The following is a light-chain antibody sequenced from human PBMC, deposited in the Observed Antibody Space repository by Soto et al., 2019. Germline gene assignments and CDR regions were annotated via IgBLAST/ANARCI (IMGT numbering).Light chain of an antibody. CDR1: QSVSNNY. CDR2: GAS. V-gene: IGKV3-20*01. J-gene: IGKJ1*01. Sequence: IFFTHSPGTLSLSPGERATLSCRASQSVSNNYLAWYQQKPGQAPRLLIYGASNRATGIPDRFSGSGSGTDFTLTISRLEPEDFAVYYCQQYGSSGTFGQGTKVDIK. CDR3: QQYGSSGT.